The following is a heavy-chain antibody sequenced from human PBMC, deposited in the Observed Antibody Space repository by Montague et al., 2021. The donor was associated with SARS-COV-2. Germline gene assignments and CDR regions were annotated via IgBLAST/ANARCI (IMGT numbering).Heavy chain of an antibody. V-gene: IGHV4-34*01. Sequence: SETLSLTCAVYGGSFSGSYWSWIRQPPGKGLEWIGEIYHRGSTNYNPSLKSRVTISVDTSKNQFSLKLSSVTAADTAVYYCASHTLGYCSSTRCYSDWFDPRGQGTLVTVSS. CDR3: ASHTLGYCSSTRCYSDWFDP. J-gene: IGHJ5*02. CDR2: IYHRGST. CDR1: GGSFSGSY. D-gene: IGHD2-2*02.